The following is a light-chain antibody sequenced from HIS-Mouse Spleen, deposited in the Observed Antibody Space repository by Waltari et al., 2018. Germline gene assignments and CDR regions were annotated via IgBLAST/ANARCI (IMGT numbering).Light chain of an antibody. Sequence: QSALTQPASVSGSPGQSLTIPCTGTSSDVGSYNLVSWYQQHPGKAPKLMIYECSNRASGVSNRFSGSKSGNTASLTSSRLQAEDEADYYCCSYAGSSTWVFGGGTKLTVL. CDR3: CSYAGSSTWV. CDR2: ECS. V-gene: IGLV2-23*01. CDR1: SSDVGSYNL. J-gene: IGLJ3*02.